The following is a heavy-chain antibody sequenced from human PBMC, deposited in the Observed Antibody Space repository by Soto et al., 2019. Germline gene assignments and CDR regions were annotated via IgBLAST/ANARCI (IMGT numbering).Heavy chain of an antibody. CDR3: ARRYGDGFDI. J-gene: IGHJ3*02. CDR2: IYYSGST. Sequence: QVQLQESGPGLVKPSETLSLTCTVSGGSISSYYWSWIRQPPGKGLEWIGYIYYSGSTNYNPSLKSRVTISVDTSKNQFSLKLISVTAADTALYYCARRYGDGFDIWGQGTMVTVSS. CDR1: GGSISSYY. D-gene: IGHD1-20*01. V-gene: IGHV4-59*08.